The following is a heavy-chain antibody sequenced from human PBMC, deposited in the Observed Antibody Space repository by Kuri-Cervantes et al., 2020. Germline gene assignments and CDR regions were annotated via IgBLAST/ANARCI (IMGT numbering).Heavy chain of an antibody. CDR1: GFTFSSYG. CDR2: ISYDGSNK. V-gene: IGHV3-30*03. Sequence: GGSLRLSCAASGFTFSSYGMHWVRQAPGKGLEWVAVISYDGSNKYYADSVKGRFTISRDNSKNTLYLQMNSLRAEDTAVYYCARPRITMVRGVYYYGMDVWGQGTTVTVSS. D-gene: IGHD3-10*01. J-gene: IGHJ6*02. CDR3: ARPRITMVRGVYYYGMDV.